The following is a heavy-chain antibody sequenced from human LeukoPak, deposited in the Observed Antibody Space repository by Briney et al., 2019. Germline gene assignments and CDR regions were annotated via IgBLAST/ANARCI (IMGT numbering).Heavy chain of an antibody. D-gene: IGHD3-22*01. CDR2: IYYSGST. CDR1: GGSISGGGYY. V-gene: IGHV4-31*03. Sequence: SETLSLTCTVSGGSISGGGYYWSWIRQHPGKGLVGIGYIYYSGSTYYNPSLKSRVTISLHTSQNQFSLKLSPVTAAEPAVYYCARDQDSSGYSDYWGQGTLVTVSS. CDR3: ARDQDSSGYSDY. J-gene: IGHJ4*02.